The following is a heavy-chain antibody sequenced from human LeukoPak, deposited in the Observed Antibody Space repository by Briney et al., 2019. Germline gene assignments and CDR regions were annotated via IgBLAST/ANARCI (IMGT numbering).Heavy chain of an antibody. CDR2: FDPEDGET. V-gene: IGHV1-24*01. D-gene: IGHD3-22*01. Sequence: GASVKVSCKVSGYTRTELSMRWVRQAPGKGLEWMGGFDPEDGETIYAQKFQGRVTMTEDTSTDTAYMELSSLRSEDTAVYYCATSLPPAYYYDSSGYYYVWGQGTLVTVSS. J-gene: IGHJ4*02. CDR3: ATSLPPAYYYDSSGYYYV. CDR1: GYTRTELS.